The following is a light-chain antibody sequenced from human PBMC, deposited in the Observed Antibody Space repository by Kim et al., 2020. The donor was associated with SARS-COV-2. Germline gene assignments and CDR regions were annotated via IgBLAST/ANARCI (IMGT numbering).Light chain of an antibody. CDR3: QQRSNWPRYT. V-gene: IGKV3-11*01. Sequence: EIVLTQSPATLSLSPGERATLSCRASQSVSSYLAWYQQKPGQAPRLLIYDASNRATGIPARFSGSGSGTDFTLTISSLEPEDFAVYYCQQRSNWPRYTFGQGTKLE. CDR1: QSVSSY. CDR2: DAS. J-gene: IGKJ2*01.